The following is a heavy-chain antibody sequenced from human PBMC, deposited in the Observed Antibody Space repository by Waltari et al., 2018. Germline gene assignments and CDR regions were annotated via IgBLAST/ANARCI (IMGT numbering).Heavy chain of an antibody. V-gene: IGHV3-21*02. CDR2: ISSSTDYM. CDR1: GFTFSSFS. D-gene: IGHD2-8*01. J-gene: IGHJ4*02. Sequence: EVQLVESGGGLVKPGGSLRLSCVASGFTFSSFSVNWVRQAPGKGLEWVSSISSSTDYMYYADSVKGRFTISRDNAKNLLHLEMNNLKVDDTAVYYCARGGVYATYMAYYFDSWGQGTLVTVSS. CDR3: ARGGVYATYMAYYFDS.